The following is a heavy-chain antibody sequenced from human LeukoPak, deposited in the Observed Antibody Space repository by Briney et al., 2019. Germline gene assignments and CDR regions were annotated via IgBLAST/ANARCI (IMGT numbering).Heavy chain of an antibody. CDR1: GGSFSGYY. CDR3: ARGITVAGLFDY. D-gene: IGHD6-19*01. Sequence: PSETLSLTCSVEGGSFSGYYWSSIRQPPGKGLEWIGEINHSGSTNYNPSLKSRVTISVDTSKNQFSLKLSSVTAADTAVYYCARGITVAGLFDYWGEGTLVTVSS. J-gene: IGHJ4*02. V-gene: IGHV4-34*01. CDR2: INHSGST.